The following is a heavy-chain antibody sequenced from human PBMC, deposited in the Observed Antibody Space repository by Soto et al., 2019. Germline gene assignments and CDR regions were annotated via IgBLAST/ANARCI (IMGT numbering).Heavy chain of an antibody. CDR2: IYYTGST. D-gene: IGHD3-16*01. J-gene: IGHJ4*02. CDR3: ARTPMGEGYFDY. V-gene: IGHV4-59*01. Sequence: SETLSLTCTVSGGSISTYFWTWIRQPPGKGLEWIGYIYYTGSTNYNPSLKSRVTISVDTSKNQFSLKLSSVTAADTAVYYCARTPMGEGYFDYWGQGTLVTVS. CDR1: GGSISTYF.